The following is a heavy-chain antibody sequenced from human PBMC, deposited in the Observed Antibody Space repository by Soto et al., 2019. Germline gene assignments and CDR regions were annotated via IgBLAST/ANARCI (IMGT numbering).Heavy chain of an antibody. CDR3: AKDITYYYDSSGYYSSTGQGY. CDR2: ISYDGSNK. V-gene: IGHV3-30*18. D-gene: IGHD3-22*01. J-gene: IGHJ4*02. CDR1: GFTFSSYG. Sequence: QVQLVESGGGVVQPGRSLRLSCAASGFTFSSYGMHWVRQAPGKGLEWVAVISYDGSNKYYADSVKGRFTISRDNSKNTLYLQMNSLRAEDTAVYYCAKDITYYYDSSGYYSSTGQGYWGQGTLVTVSS.